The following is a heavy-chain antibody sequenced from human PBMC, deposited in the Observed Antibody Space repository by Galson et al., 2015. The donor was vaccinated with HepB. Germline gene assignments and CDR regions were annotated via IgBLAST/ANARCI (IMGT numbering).Heavy chain of an antibody. D-gene: IGHD6-13*01. CDR2: ISYDGSNK. J-gene: IGHJ4*02. V-gene: IGHV3-30*18. CDR1: GFTFSDYG. Sequence: SLRLSCAASGFTFSDYGIHWVRQAPGKGLEWVAVISYDGSNKYYVDSVKGRFTISRDNSKSTVYLQMNSLRTEDTAVYYCAKVVEQQLTDYWGQGTLVTVSS. CDR3: AKVVEQQLTDY.